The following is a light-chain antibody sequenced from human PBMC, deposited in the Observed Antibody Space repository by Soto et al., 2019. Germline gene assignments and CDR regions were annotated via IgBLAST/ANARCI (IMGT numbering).Light chain of an antibody. J-gene: IGKJ4*01. CDR1: QSVFDSSDNKNY. Sequence: DIVMTQSPDSLAVSLGERATINCKSSQSVFDSSDNKNYITWYQQKPGQPPKLLFYWASTRESGVPDRFSGSGCGTDFTLTISSLQAQDVSVYYCQQYYVTPLTFGGGTKLEIK. V-gene: IGKV4-1*01. CDR2: WAS. CDR3: QQYYVTPLT.